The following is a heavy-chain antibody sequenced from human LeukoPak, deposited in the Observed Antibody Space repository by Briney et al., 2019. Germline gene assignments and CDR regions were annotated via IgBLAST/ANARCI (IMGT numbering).Heavy chain of an antibody. J-gene: IGHJ4*02. D-gene: IGHD2-21*02. CDR1: GFTFSSYA. CDR2: ISGSGGST. V-gene: IGHV3-23*01. CDR3: AKNSPRYCGGDCPLDS. Sequence: GGSLRLSCAASGFTFSSYAMSWVRQAPGKGLEWVSAISGSGGSTYYADSVEGRFTISRDNFKNMLYLQMDSLRAEDTALYYCAKNSPRYCGGDCPLDSWGQGTLVTVSS.